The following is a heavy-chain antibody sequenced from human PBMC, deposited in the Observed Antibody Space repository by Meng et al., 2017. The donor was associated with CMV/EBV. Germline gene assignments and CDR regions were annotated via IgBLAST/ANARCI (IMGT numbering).Heavy chain of an antibody. CDR3: SKDGRADIVVVPAAIDY. CDR2: IRYDGSNK. CDR1: GFTFSSYG. V-gene: IGHV3-30*02. D-gene: IGHD2-2*01. J-gene: IGHJ4*02. Sequence: GESLKIPCAASGFTFSSYGMHWVRQAPGKGLEWVAFIRYDGSNKYYADSVKGRFTISRDNSKNTLYLQMNSLRAEDTALYYCSKDGRADIVVVPAAIDYWGQGTLVTVSS.